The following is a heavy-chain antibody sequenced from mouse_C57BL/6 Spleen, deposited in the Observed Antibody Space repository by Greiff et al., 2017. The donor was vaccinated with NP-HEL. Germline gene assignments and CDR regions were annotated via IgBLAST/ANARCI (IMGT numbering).Heavy chain of an antibody. CDR1: GYAFSSYW. V-gene: IGHV1-80*01. J-gene: IGHJ3*01. Sequence: QVQLQQSGAELVKPGASVKISCKASGYAFSSYWMNWVKQRPGKGLEWIGQIYPGDGDTNYNGKFKGKATLTADKSSSTAYMQLSSLTSEDSAVYFCARSRATTVVAPWGFAYWGQGTLVTVSA. D-gene: IGHD1-1*01. CDR3: ARSRATTVVAPWGFAY. CDR2: IYPGDGDT.